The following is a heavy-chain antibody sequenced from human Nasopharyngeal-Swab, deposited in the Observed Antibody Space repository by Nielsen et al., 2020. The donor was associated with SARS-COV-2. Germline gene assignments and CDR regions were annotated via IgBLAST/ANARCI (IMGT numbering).Heavy chain of an antibody. D-gene: IGHD3-3*01. V-gene: IGHV3-30*18. J-gene: IGHJ4*02. CDR2: ISYDGSNK. Sequence: RQPPGKGLEWVAVISYDGSNKYYADSVKGRFTISRDNSKNTLYLQMNSLRAEDTAVYYCAKDTPPPNTYYDFWSGYYGLDYWGQGTLVTVSS. CDR3: AKDTPPPNTYYDFWSGYYGLDY.